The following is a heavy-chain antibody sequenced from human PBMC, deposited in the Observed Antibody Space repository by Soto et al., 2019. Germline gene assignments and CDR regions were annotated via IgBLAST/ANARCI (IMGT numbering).Heavy chain of an antibody. Sequence: GGSMRVSCAASGFTFSSYARSWVRKAPGKGLEWVAVISYDGSNKYYADSVKGRFTISRDNSKNTLYVQMNSLRAEDTAVYYCARDRGSKSYYYYGMDVWGQGTTVTVSS. CDR2: ISYDGSNK. J-gene: IGHJ6*02. D-gene: IGHD2-2*01. CDR1: GFTFSSYA. V-gene: IGHV3-30-3*01. CDR3: ARDRGSKSYYYYGMDV.